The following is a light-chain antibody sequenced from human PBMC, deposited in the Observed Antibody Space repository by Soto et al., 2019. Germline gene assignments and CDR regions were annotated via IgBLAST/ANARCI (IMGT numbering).Light chain of an antibody. V-gene: IGLV2-23*01. J-gene: IGLJ1*01. Sequence: SVLTQPASVSGSPGQSITISCTGTSSDVGSYSLISWYQQQPGKAPKLVIYGASERPSGVSDRFSGSKSGNTASLTISGLQPEDEADYYCCSYAGSSSLVFGTGTKVTVL. CDR1: SSDVGSYSL. CDR2: GAS. CDR3: CSYAGSSSLV.